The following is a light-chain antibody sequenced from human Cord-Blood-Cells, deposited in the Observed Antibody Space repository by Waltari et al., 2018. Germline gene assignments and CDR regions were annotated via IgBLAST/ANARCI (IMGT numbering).Light chain of an antibody. CDR3: SSYTSSSTYV. V-gene: IGLV2-14*01. J-gene: IGLJ1*01. CDR1: SSDVGGYNY. CDR2: DVS. Sequence: QSALTQPASVSGSPGQSITIPCTGTSSDVGGYNYGSRYQQHQGKPPKLMIYDVSKPPSGVSNRFSGSKSGNTASLTISGLQAEDEADYYCSSYTSSSTYVFGTGTKVTVL.